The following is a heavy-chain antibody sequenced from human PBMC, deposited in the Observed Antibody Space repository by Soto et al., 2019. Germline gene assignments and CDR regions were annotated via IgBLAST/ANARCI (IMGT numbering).Heavy chain of an antibody. D-gene: IGHD1-1*01. J-gene: IGHJ5*02. Sequence: ASVKVSCKAPADTFTSYYIHWVRQAPGHGLEWMGIINPNGGSTRFAQTFQGRITMTTDTSKNQFSLKLSSVTAADTAVYYCASVHGTKSFDPWGQGTLVTVSS. CDR3: ASVHGTKSFDP. CDR2: INPNGGST. V-gene: IGHV1-46*01. CDR1: ADTFTSYY.